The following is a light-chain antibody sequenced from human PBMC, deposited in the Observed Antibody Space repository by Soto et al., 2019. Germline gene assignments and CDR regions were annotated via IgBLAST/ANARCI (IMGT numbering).Light chain of an antibody. J-gene: IGKJ3*01. Sequence: EIVLTQSPATLSLSPGERATLSCRASQSVNNCLAWYQQKPGQAPRLLIYDAFNRATGIPTRFSGSGSGTDFTLTISSLAPEDFALYYCQQRSNWQFTFGPGTRVDIK. CDR2: DAF. V-gene: IGKV3-11*01. CDR3: QQRSNWQFT. CDR1: QSVNNC.